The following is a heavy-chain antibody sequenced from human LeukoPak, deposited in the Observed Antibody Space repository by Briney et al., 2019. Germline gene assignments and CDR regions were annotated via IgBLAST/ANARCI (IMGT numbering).Heavy chain of an antibody. CDR1: GGSISGYY. CDR2: FYHNRGA. CDR3: ARGGGYSYGLAS. V-gene: IGHV4-59*08. Sequence: SETLSLTCTVSGGSISGYYWSWSRQPPGKGVEWIGNFYHNRGAWYKSSLKSRVTTSVDTSKNEFSLRLSSVTAADTAVYYCARGGGYSYGLASWGQGTLVTVSS. J-gene: IGHJ4*02. D-gene: IGHD5-18*01.